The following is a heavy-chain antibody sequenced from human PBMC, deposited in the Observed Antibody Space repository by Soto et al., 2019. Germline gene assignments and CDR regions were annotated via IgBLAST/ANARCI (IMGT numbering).Heavy chain of an antibody. CDR3: AREEVGGYSGRGRWFDP. V-gene: IGHV3-74*01. CDR1: GFTFSSYW. D-gene: IGHD5-12*01. J-gene: IGHJ5*02. CDR2: INSDGSST. Sequence: EVQLVESGGGLVQPGGSLRLSCAASGFTFSSYWMHWVRQAPGTGLVWVSRINSDGSSTSYADSVKGRFTISRDNAKNTLYLQMNSLRAEDTAVYYCAREEVGGYSGRGRWFDPWGQGTLVTVSS.